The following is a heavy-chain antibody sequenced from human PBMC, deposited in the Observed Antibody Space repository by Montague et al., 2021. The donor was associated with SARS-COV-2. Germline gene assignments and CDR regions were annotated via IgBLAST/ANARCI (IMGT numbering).Heavy chain of an antibody. CDR2: IYYSGST. CDR3: ARALYCSDGSCYPNWFDP. V-gene: IGHV4-59*01. D-gene: IGHD2-15*01. Sequence: SETLSLTCTVSGGSISSYYWSWIRQPPGKGLEWIGYIYYSGSTNYNPSLKSRVTISVDTSKNQFSLKLSSVTAADTAMYYCARALYCSDGSCYPNWFDPWGQGTLVTVSS. CDR1: GGSISSYY. J-gene: IGHJ5*02.